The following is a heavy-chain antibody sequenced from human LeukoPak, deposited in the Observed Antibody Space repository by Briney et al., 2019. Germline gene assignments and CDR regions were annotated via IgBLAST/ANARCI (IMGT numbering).Heavy chain of an antibody. CDR2: IYWDDDK. J-gene: IGHJ4*02. V-gene: IGHV2-5*02. D-gene: IGHD3-22*01. CDR3: AHRPKSYYYDSSGYYFDY. CDR1: GFSLSTSGVG. Sequence: SGPTLVKPTQTLTLTCTFSGFSLSTSGVGVGWIRQPPGKALEWLALIYWDDDKRYSPSLKSRLTITKDTSKNQVVLTMTNMDPVDTATYYCAHRPKSYYYDSSGYYFDYWGQGTLVTVSS.